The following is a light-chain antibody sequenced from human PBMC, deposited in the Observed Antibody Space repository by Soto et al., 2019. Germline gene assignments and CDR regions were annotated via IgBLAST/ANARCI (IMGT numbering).Light chain of an antibody. Sequence: EIVVTQSPATLSVSPGERATLSCRASQSVNINLAWYQQKPGQAPRLLIYGTPTRATGVPARFSGSGSGTEFTLTISNLQSEDFAVYYCQQYNDWPPRTFGGGTKVDIK. V-gene: IGKV3-15*01. CDR1: QSVNIN. CDR3: QQYNDWPPRT. J-gene: IGKJ4*01. CDR2: GTP.